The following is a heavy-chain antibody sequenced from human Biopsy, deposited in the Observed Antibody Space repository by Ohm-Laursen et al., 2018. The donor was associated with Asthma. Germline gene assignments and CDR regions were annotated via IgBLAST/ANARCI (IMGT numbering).Heavy chain of an antibody. Sequence: SLRLSCAASGFTLGDYWMSWVRQVPGKGLEWVANIKHDGTEKNHVDSLKGRFTISRDNAKNSLYLQMNSLRAEDTAVYYCARTFHFWSPYHAEHYQLWGQGTLVNVSS. J-gene: IGHJ1*01. D-gene: IGHD3-3*02. V-gene: IGHV3-7*01. CDR1: GFTLGDYW. CDR3: ARTFHFWSPYHAEHYQL. CDR2: IKHDGTEK.